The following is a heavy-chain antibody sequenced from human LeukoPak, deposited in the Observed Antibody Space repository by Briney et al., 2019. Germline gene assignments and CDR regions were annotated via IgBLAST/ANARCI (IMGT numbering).Heavy chain of an antibody. CDR3: ARHHDSSGYFSFGY. V-gene: IGHV5-51*01. CDR1: GYNFTTYW. Sequence: GESLKISCKGSGYNFTTYWIGWVRQMPGKGLEWMGILYPGDSDTIYSPSLQGQVTISADKSISTAYLQWSNLKASDTAMYYCARHHDSSGYFSFGYWGQGTLVTVSS. CDR2: LYPGDSDT. D-gene: IGHD3-22*01. J-gene: IGHJ4*02.